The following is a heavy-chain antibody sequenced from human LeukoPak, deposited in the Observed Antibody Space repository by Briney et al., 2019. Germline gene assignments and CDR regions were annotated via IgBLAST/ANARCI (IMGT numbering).Heavy chain of an antibody. CDR2: INPNSGGT. CDR3: ARTLPSIPFDY. D-gene: IGHD2-21*01. V-gene: IGHV1-2*02. CDR1: GYTFTGYY. Sequence: ASAKVSRKASGYTFTGYYMHWVRQAPGQGLEWMGWINPNSGGTNYAQKFQGRVTMTRDTSISTAYMELSRLRSDDTAVYYCARTLPSIPFDYWGQGTLVTVSS. J-gene: IGHJ4*02.